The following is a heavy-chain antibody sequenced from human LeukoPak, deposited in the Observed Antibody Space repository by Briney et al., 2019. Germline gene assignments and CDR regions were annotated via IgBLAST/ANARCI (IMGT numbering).Heavy chain of an antibody. D-gene: IGHD2/OR15-2a*01. CDR3: ATGFNRGDI. CDR2: IYYSGST. CDR1: GGSFSGYY. V-gene: IGHV4-31*11. J-gene: IGHJ3*02. Sequence: SETLSLTCAVYGGSFSGYYWSWIRQHPGKGLEWIGYIYYSGSTYYNPSLKSRVTISVDTSKNQFSLKLSSVTAADTAVYYCATGFNRGDIWGQGTMVTVSS.